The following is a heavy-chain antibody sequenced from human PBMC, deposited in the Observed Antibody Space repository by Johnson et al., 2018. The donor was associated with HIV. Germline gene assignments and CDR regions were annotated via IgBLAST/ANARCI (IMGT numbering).Heavy chain of an antibody. D-gene: IGHD3-3*01. J-gene: IGHJ3*02. CDR2: INWDGDST. Sequence: LLVESGGGVVQPGGSLRLSCETSRFTFDDYAMHWVRQAPGKGLEWVSLINWDGDSTYYADSVKGRFTISRDNSKNTLYLQMNSLRAEDTAVYYCAKDRGITIFGPVIWGEPPDAFDIWGQGTMVTVSS. V-gene: IGHV3-43D*03. CDR1: RFTFDDYA. CDR3: AKDRGITIFGPVIWGEPPDAFDI.